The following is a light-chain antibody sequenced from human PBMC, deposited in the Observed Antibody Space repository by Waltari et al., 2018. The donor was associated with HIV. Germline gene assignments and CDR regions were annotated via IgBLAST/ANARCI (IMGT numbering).Light chain of an antibody. Sequence: SYALTQPPSVSVSPGQTATITCSGDSLSGPYAYRYQQRPGQAPVAIRYKDTERPSGIPERFSGSSSGKTVTLIISEAQTEDEADYYCQSADSSGGFRVFGGGTRLSVL. CDR3: QSADSSGGFRV. CDR1: SLSGPY. CDR2: KDT. J-gene: IGLJ3*02. V-gene: IGLV3-25*03.